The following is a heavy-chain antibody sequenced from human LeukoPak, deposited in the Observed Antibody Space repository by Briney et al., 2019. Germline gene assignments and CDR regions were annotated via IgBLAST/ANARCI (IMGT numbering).Heavy chain of an antibody. CDR3: ARDLAMYSPDLDY. CDR1: GYTFTDYY. Sequence: ASVTVSCKASGYTFTDYYLHWVRQAPGHGLEWMGWINPKTGVTKYAQNFQGRVTMTRDTSINTDYMEVSRLRSDDTAVFYCARDLAMYSPDLDYWGQGTLVTVSS. J-gene: IGHJ4*02. V-gene: IGHV1-2*02. D-gene: IGHD1-26*01. CDR2: INPKTGVT.